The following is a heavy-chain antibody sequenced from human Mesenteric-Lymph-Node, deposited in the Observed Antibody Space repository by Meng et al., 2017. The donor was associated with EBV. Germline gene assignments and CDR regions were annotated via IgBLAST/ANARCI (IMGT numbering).Heavy chain of an antibody. V-gene: IGHV1-69*09. CDR2: IIPILGIA. CDR1: GGTSSSYH. J-gene: IGHJ4*02. D-gene: IGHD5-24*01. Sequence: QVPLWALGAGVKKPGASAKVSSKASGGTSSSYHMRWVRQAPGQGLEWMGRIIPILGIANNAQKFQGRVTITADKSTSTAYMELSSLRSEDTAVYYCARDEGGWLTAPDYWGQGTLVTVSS. CDR3: ARDEGGWLTAPDY.